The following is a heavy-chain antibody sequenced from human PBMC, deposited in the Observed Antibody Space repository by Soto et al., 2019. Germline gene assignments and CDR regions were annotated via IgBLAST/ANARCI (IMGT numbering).Heavy chain of an antibody. D-gene: IGHD4-17*01. CDR2: INPSGGST. J-gene: IGHJ6*02. Sequence: ASVKVSCKASGYTFTSYYMHWVRQAPGQGLEWMGIINPSGGSTSYAQKFQGRVTMTRDTSTSTVYMELSSLRSEDTAAYYCASAYGDYDYYYGMDVWGQGTTVTVSS. V-gene: IGHV1-46*01. CDR1: GYTFTSYY. CDR3: ASAYGDYDYYYGMDV.